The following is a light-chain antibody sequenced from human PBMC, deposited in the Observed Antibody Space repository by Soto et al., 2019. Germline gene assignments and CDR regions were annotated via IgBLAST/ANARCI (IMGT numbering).Light chain of an antibody. Sequence: DIQMTQSPSALSASVGDRVTITCRASQGSSNYLAWYQQKPGKVPKILIYASSTLQSGVPSRFSGRGSGTDFTLPISSLQPEAVTTYYCQEYNRVPLTFGGGTK. V-gene: IGKV1-27*01. J-gene: IGKJ4*01. CDR1: QGSSNY. CDR2: ASS. CDR3: QEYNRVPLT.